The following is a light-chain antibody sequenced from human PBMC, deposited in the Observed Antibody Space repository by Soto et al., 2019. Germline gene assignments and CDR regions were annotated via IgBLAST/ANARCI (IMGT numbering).Light chain of an antibody. Sequence: QSLLTQPPSESGTPGQRVTISCSGSSSNIGSNYVYWYQQVPGTAPKLLIYRNNQRPSGVPDRFSGSKSGTSASLAISGLRSEDEADYYCAGWDDSLSGVVLGGGTQLTVL. CDR3: AGWDDSLSGVV. CDR2: RNN. V-gene: IGLV1-47*01. J-gene: IGLJ2*01. CDR1: SSNIGSNY.